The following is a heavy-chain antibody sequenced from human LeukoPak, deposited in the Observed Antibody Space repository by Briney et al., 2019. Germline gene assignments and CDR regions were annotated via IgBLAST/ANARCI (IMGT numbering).Heavy chain of an antibody. CDR2: ISNNGGST. V-gene: IGHV3-64*01. J-gene: IGHJ6*04. Sequence: GGSLSLPCAASGLPFSSHIMHWVRPPPGKGVEYVSDISNNGGSTYYAYSGQGRLTISRDNCKNALYLQMGSLRPEDIAVDYYARWSGGMDVWGEGTTVTVYS. CDR3: ARWSGGMDV. D-gene: IGHD1-1*01. CDR1: GLPFSSHI.